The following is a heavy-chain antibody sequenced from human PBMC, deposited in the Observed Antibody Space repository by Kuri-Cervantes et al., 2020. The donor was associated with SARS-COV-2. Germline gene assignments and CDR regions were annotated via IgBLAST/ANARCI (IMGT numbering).Heavy chain of an antibody. CDR2: IWYDGSNK. Sequence: SCAASGFTFSSYGVHWVRQAPGKGLEWVAVIWYDGSNKYYADAVKGRFTISRDNSKNTLYLQMNSLRAEDTAVYYCARVSHRGSGYQNPPDYWGQGTLVTVSS. D-gene: IGHD3-3*01. CDR1: GFTFSSYG. J-gene: IGHJ4*02. V-gene: IGHV3-33*08. CDR3: ARVSHRGSGYQNPPDY.